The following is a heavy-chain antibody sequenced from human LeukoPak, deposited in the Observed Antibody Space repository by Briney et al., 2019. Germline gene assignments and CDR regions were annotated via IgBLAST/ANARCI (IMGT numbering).Heavy chain of an antibody. Sequence: GESLKISCKDSGNSFTNYWISWVRQTPGKGLEWMGRIDPSDSYTNYSPSFQGHVTISVDKSISTAFLQWSSLKASDTAMYYCARRYDSGSTIDQWGQGTLVTVSS. CDR3: ARRYDSGSTIDQ. J-gene: IGHJ4*02. V-gene: IGHV5-10-1*01. D-gene: IGHD3-10*01. CDR2: IDPSDSYT. CDR1: GNSFTNYW.